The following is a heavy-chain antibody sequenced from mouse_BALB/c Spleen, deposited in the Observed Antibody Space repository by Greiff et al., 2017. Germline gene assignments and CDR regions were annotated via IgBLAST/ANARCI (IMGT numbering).Heavy chain of an antibody. J-gene: IGHJ2*01. V-gene: IGHV1-80*01. CDR2: IYPGDGAT. D-gene: IGHD6-2*01. CDR1: GYAFSSYW. Sequence: QVQLKESGAELVRPGSSVKISCKASGYAFSSYWMNWVKQRPGQGLEWIGQIYPGDGATNYNGKFKGKATLTADKSSSTAYMQLSSLTSEDSAVYFCARKLSLFDYWGQGTTLTVSS. CDR3: ARKLSLFDY.